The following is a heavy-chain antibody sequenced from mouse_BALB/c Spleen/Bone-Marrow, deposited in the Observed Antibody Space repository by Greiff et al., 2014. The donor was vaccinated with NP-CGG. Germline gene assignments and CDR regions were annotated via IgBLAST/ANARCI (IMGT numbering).Heavy chain of an antibody. D-gene: IGHD3-1*01. CDR3: ARGGYSFAY. CDR2: IWAGGST. J-gene: IGHJ3*01. CDR1: GFSLTSYG. Sequence: VQVVESGPGLVAPSQSLSITCTVSGFSLTSYGEHWVRQPPGKGLEWLGVIWAGGSTNYSSALMSRLSISKDNSKSQVFLKMNSLQTDDTAMYYCARGGYSFAYWGQGTLVTVSA. V-gene: IGHV2-9*02.